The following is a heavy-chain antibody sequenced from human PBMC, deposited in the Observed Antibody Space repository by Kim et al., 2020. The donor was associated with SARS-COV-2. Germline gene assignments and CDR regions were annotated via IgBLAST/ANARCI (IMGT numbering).Heavy chain of an antibody. Sequence: GGSLRLSCAASGFTFTNHWMTWVRQAPGKGLEWVANINEDGSEEFYVDSVKGRFTTSRDNAKKSLYLQMNSLRAEDTAIYYCARDQDYGISAEVDLDSWGQGTLVTVSS. V-gene: IGHV3-7*03. J-gene: IGHJ4*02. CDR2: INEDGSEE. CDR1: GFTFTNHW. D-gene: IGHD3-10*01. CDR3: ARDQDYGISAEVDLDS.